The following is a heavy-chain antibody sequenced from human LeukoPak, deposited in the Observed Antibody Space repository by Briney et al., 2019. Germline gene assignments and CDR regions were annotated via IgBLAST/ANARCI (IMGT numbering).Heavy chain of an antibody. CDR1: GFTFSSYW. J-gene: IGHJ3*01. Sequence: GGSLRLSCAASGFTFSSYWMHWVRQAPGKGLVWVSRINSDGSSTSYADSVKGRFTISRDNAKNTLYLHMSSLRAEDTAVYFCAKRPHDSSGYYLGAFDGWGQGTTVTVSS. CDR3: AKRPHDSSGYYLGAFDG. D-gene: IGHD3-22*01. V-gene: IGHV3-74*01. CDR2: INSDGSST.